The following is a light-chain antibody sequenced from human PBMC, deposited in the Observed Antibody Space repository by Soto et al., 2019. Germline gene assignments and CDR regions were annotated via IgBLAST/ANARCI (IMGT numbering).Light chain of an antibody. V-gene: IGLV2-14*01. CDR1: SSDVGGSNY. J-gene: IGLJ2*01. Sequence: QYALTQPASVSGSPGQSITISCTGTSSDVGGSNYVSWYQQHPGKAPKLMIYDVHNRPSGISNRFSGSKSGNTASLTISGLQAEDEADYYCSSYRSGSTLVFGGGTKLTVL. CDR2: DVH. CDR3: SSYRSGSTLV.